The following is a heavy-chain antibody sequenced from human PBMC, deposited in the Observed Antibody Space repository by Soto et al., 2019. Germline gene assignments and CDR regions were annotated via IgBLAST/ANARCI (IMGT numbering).Heavy chain of an antibody. CDR3: ARGRHEAGILDY. D-gene: IGHD2-2*02. CDR2: INHSGST. CDR1: GGSFSGYY. J-gene: IGHJ4*02. Sequence: SETLSLTCAVYGGSFSGYYWSWIRQPPGKGLEWIGEINHSGSTNYNPSLKSRVTISVDTPKNQFSLKLSSVTAADTAVYYCARGRHEAGILDYWGQGTLVTVSS. V-gene: IGHV4-34*01.